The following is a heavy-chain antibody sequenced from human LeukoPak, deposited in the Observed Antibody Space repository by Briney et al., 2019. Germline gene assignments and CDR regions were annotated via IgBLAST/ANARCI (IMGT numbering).Heavy chain of an antibody. J-gene: IGHJ4*02. D-gene: IGHD1-26*01. CDR2: IYYSGST. V-gene: IGHV4-59*12. Sequence: SETLSLTCTVSGGSISSYYWSWIRQPPGKGLEWIGYIYYSGSTNYNPSLKSRVTISVDTSKNQFSLKLSSVTAADTAVYYCARDGPPDSGSYYFDYWGQGTLVTVSS. CDR3: ARDGPPDSGSYYFDY. CDR1: GGSISSYY.